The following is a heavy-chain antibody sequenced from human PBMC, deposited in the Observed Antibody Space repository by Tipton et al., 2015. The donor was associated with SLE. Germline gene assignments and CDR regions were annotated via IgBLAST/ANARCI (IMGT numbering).Heavy chain of an antibody. Sequence: TLSLTCTVYGGSFSGYYWSWIRQTPGKGLEWIAEINHSGSANYNPSLKSPVRISVDTSKNEFSLTVTSVTAADTAVYYCARPVEKTTTPFDSWGQGTLVTVSS. V-gene: IGHV4-34*01. CDR2: INHSGSA. CDR3: ARPVEKTTTPFDS. CDR1: GGSFSGYY. D-gene: IGHD5-24*01. J-gene: IGHJ5*01.